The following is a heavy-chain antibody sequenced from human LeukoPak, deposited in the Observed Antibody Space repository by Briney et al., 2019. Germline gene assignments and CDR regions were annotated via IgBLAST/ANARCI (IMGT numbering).Heavy chain of an antibody. Sequence: SETLSLTCTVSGGSIRSYYWSWIRQPPGKGLEWIGYIYYSGSTNYSPSLKSRVSISVDTSKNQFSLKLSSVTAADTAVYYCARTGSTVTMLYPFDHWGQGTLVTVSS. J-gene: IGHJ4*02. CDR2: IYYSGST. CDR3: ARTGSTVTMLYPFDH. CDR1: GGSIRSYY. D-gene: IGHD4-17*01. V-gene: IGHV4-59*01.